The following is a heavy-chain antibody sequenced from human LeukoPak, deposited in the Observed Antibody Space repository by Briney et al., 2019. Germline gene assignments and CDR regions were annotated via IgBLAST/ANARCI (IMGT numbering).Heavy chain of an antibody. V-gene: IGHV1-18*01. CDR2: ISAYNGNT. CDR1: GYTFTSYG. D-gene: IGHD3-10*01. Sequence: GASVKVSCKASGYTFTSYGISWVRPAPGQGLEWMGWISAYNGNTNYAQKLQGRVTMTTDTSTSTAYMELRSLRSDDTAVYYCARKDMDGSGSYHDDYWGQGTLVTVSS. CDR3: ARKDMDGSGSYHDDY. J-gene: IGHJ4*02.